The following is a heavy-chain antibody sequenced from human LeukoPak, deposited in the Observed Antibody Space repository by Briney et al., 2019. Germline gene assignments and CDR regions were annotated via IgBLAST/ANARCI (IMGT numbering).Heavy chain of an antibody. CDR3: ARHYRGYSYGYDYYYYYMDV. CDR2: IYYSGST. CDR1: GGSISNSSYY. Sequence: PSETLSLTCTVSGGSISNSSYYWGWIRQPPGKGLEWIGSIYYSGSTYYNPSLKSRVTISVDTSKNQFSLKLSSVTAADTAVYYCARHYRGYSYGYDYYYYYMDVWGKGTTVTISS. D-gene: IGHD5-18*01. J-gene: IGHJ6*03. V-gene: IGHV4-39*01.